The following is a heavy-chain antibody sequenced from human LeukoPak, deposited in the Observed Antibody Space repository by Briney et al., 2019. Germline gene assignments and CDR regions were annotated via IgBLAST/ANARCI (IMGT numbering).Heavy chain of an antibody. CDR3: ARDSTARNIGFYYYDSSGSFDY. Sequence: PGGSLRLSCAASGFTFSSCIMNWVRQAPGKGLEWVSSISSSSYIYYADSVKGRFTISRDNAKNSLYLQMNGLRAEDTAVYYCARDSTARNIGFYYYDSSGSFDYWGQGTLVTVSS. J-gene: IGHJ4*02. V-gene: IGHV3-21*01. CDR2: ISSSSYI. CDR1: GFTFSSCI. D-gene: IGHD3-22*01.